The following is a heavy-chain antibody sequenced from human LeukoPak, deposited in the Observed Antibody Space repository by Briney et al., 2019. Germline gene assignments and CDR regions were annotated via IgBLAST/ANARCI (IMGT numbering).Heavy chain of an antibody. Sequence: SETLSLTCTGSGGSINNYYWSWIRQPPGKGLEWIGYIYYRGSTNYNPSLKSRVTFSVDTSKNQFSLKLNSVTAADTAVYYCAREPGTTAGFDYWGQGTLVTVSS. V-gene: IGHV4-59*01. CDR1: GGSINNYY. D-gene: IGHD1-7*01. J-gene: IGHJ4*02. CDR3: AREPGTTAGFDY. CDR2: IYYRGST.